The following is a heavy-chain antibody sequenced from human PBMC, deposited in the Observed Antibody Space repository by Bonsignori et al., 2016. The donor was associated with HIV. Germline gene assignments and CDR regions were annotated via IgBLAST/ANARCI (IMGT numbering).Heavy chain of an antibody. V-gene: IGHV1-18*01. J-gene: IGHJ5*02. CDR1: GYNSINFV. CDR3: ATDPHRVGAVGRFFDH. CDR2: ISVNNGNT. D-gene: IGHD6-13*01. Sequence: ASVKVSCKASGYNSINFVINWVRQAPGQGLEWLGWISVNNGNTNYAQKVQGRVTMTTDTSTTTAYMELRSLRSDDTAVYYCATDPHRVGAVGRFFDHWGQGTLVTVSS.